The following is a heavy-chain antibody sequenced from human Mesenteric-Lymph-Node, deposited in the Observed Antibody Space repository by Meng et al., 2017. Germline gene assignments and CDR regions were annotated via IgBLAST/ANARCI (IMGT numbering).Heavy chain of an antibody. CDR2: INPSGGST. D-gene: IGHD6-13*01. V-gene: IGHV1-46*01. J-gene: IGHJ4*02. CDR1: GYTFTSYY. Sequence: QVQVGQSGAEVKKPGASVKVSCKASGYTFTSYYMHWVRQAPGQGLEWMGIINPSGGSTSYAQKFQGRVTMTRDTSTSTVYMELSSLRSEDTAVYYCARDRHSSSWYLSVYYYFDYWGQGTLVTVSS. CDR3: ARDRHSSSWYLSVYYYFDY.